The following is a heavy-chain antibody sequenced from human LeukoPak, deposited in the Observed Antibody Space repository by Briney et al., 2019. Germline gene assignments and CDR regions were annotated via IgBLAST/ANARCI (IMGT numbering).Heavy chain of an antibody. V-gene: IGHV3-11*05. D-gene: IGHD6-19*01. CDR3: ARVSQWLVPY. CDR1: GFTLSSYA. J-gene: IGHJ4*02. CDR2: ISSTSSYI. Sequence: GGSLRLSCAVSGFTLSSYAMSWIRQAPGKGLEWVSYISSTSSYINYADSVKGRFTISRDNAKNSLFLQMNSLRAKDTAVYYCARVSQWLVPYWGQGTLVTVSS.